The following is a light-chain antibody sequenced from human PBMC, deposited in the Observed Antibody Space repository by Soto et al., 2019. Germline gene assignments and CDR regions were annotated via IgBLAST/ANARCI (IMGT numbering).Light chain of an antibody. Sequence: EIVLTQSPGTLSLSPGERATLSCRASQSVSSSYLAWYQQKPGQAPRLLIYGASSRATGFPDRFSGSGSGTDFTLTISRLDPEDFAVYYCHQYDNSPWTFGQGTKVDIK. V-gene: IGKV3-20*01. CDR3: HQYDNSPWT. CDR1: QSVSSSY. CDR2: GAS. J-gene: IGKJ1*01.